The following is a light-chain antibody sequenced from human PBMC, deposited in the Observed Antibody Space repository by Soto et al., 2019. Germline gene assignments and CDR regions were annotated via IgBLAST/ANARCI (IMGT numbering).Light chain of an antibody. CDR3: QQHSSSPWT. J-gene: IGKJ1*01. Sequence: EIVLTQSPGTLSLSPGESAALSCRASQSVTGNYLVWYRQKPGQAPRLLMYAISSRAAGIPDRFSGSGSGTDFTLTITRLEPEDSAVYYCQQHSSSPWTFGQGTRVEV. V-gene: IGKV3-20*01. CDR2: AIS. CDR1: QSVTGNY.